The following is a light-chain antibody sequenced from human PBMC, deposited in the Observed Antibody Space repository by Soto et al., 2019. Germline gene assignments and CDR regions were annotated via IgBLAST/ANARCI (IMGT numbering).Light chain of an antibody. V-gene: IGKV3-15*01. Sequence: EMVMTQSPATLSVSPGQRATLSCRASQNLSRNLAWYQQQPGQAPRLLIYGASTRATGIPARFSGSGSGIDFSLTISSLPSEDFAVYYCQQYDNWPHTFGQGTKLEIK. CDR1: QNLSRN. J-gene: IGKJ2*01. CDR2: GAS. CDR3: QQYDNWPHT.